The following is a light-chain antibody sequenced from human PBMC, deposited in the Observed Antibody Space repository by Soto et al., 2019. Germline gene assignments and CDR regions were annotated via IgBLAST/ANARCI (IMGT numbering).Light chain of an antibody. J-gene: IGKJ5*01. CDR1: QSVYSN. Sequence: EVVMTQSPATLSVSPGERATLSCRASQSVYSNLAWYQEKPGQAPRLLIYGASTRATGIAVRFSGSGSGTDFTLTITRLEPEDFALYYCQQYGGSPITFGLGTRLEIK. CDR3: QQYGGSPIT. V-gene: IGKV3-15*01. CDR2: GAS.